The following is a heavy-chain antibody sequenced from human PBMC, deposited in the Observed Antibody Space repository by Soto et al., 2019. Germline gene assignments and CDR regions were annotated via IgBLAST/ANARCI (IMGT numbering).Heavy chain of an antibody. Sequence: QVHLVQSGAEVNKPGASVNVSCKTSGYTFTRNGISWVRQAPGQGLEWMGWISPKSGNIKYAQKFQGRVIMTTDTSTSTAYMEMRSLRSDDTAVCYCVKDRDSNSWPSRDVWGPGTTVNVSS. CDR3: VKDRDSNSWPSRDV. CDR2: ISPKSGNI. V-gene: IGHV1-18*01. D-gene: IGHD3-22*01. J-gene: IGHJ6*02. CDR1: GYTFTRNG.